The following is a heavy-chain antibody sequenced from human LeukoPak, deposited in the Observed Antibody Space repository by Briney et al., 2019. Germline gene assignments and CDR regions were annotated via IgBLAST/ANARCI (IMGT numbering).Heavy chain of an antibody. CDR3: ARDMSLGPDY. CDR1: GFTFDDYG. CDR2: INWNGGSI. J-gene: IGHJ4*02. D-gene: IGHD3/OR15-3a*01. V-gene: IGHV3-20*04. Sequence: GGSLRLSCAASGFTFDDYGMSWVRQAPGKGLERVSGINWNGGSIGYADSVKGRFTISRDNAKNSLYLQMNSLRAEDTALYYCARDMSLGPDYWGQGTLVTVSS.